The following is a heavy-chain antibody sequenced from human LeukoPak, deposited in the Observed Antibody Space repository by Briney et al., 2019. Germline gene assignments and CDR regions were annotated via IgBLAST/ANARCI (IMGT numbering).Heavy chain of an antibody. J-gene: IGHJ3*02. D-gene: IGHD5-12*01. CDR2: IRCDGSNK. CDR1: GFTFSSYG. Sequence: TGGSLRLSCAASGFTFSSYGMDWVRQAPGKGLEWVAFIRCDGSNKYYADSVKGRFTISRDNSKNTLYLQMNSLRAEDTAMYYCAKDGLGYSGCDPVGYGFDIWGQGTMVTVSS. CDR3: AKDGLGYSGCDPVGYGFDI. V-gene: IGHV3-30*02.